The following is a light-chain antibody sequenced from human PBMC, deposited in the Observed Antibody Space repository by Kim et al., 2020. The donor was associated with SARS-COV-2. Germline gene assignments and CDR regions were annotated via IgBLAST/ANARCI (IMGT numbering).Light chain of an antibody. CDR1: SLRTYY. Sequence: VSVALGQTVRITCQGDSLRTYYASWYKQKPGQAPVLVIYGENNRPSGIPDRFSGSSSGNTASLTITGAQAEDEADYFCNSRDSSGNSYFFGTGTKVTVL. CDR2: GEN. V-gene: IGLV3-19*01. CDR3: NSRDSSGNSYF. J-gene: IGLJ1*01.